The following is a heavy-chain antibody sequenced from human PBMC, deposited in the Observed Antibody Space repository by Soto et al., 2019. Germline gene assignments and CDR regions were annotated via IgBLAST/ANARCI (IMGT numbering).Heavy chain of an antibody. CDR1: GFSLSTSGVG. CDR2: IYWDDDK. Sequence: QITLKESGPTLVKPTQTLTLTCTFSGFSLSTSGVGVGWIRQPPGKALEWLALIYWDDDKRYSPSLKSRLTITKHTSKNQVVLTMTNMDPVDTATYYCALLTNYYDSSGYQEYFQHWGQGTLVTVSS. CDR3: ALLTNYYDSSGYQEYFQH. V-gene: IGHV2-5*02. J-gene: IGHJ1*01. D-gene: IGHD3-22*01.